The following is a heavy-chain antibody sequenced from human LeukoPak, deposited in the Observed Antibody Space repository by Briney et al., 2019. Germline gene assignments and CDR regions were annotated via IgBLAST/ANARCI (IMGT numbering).Heavy chain of an antibody. J-gene: IGHJ4*02. CDR1: GGSFSGYF. D-gene: IGHD4-17*01. Sequence: PSETLSLTCAVYGGSFSGYFWSWIRQPPGKGLEWIGEINHSGSTNYNPSLKSRVTISVDTSKKQFSLKLSSVTAADTAVYYCAGGVGNYGEPTGYWGQGTLVTVSS. CDR3: AGGVGNYGEPTGY. CDR2: INHSGST. V-gene: IGHV4-34*01.